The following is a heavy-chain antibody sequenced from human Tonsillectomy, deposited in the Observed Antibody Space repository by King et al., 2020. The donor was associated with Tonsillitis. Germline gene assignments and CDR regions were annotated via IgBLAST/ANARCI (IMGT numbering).Heavy chain of an antibody. D-gene: IGHD4-17*01. CDR2: ISYDGSNK. CDR1: GFTFSSYA. V-gene: IGHV3-30-3*01. Sequence: VQLVESGGGVVQPGRSLRLSCAASGFTFSSYAMHWVRQAPGKGLEWVAVISYDGSNKYYADSVKGRFTISRDNSKNTLYLQMNSLRGEDTAVYYCASDPYGALDIDSCGQGTLVTGSS. J-gene: IGHJ4*02. CDR3: ASDPYGALDIDS.